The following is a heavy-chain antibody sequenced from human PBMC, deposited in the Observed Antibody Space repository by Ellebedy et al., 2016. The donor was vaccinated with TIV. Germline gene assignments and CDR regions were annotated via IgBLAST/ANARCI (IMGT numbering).Heavy chain of an antibody. CDR3: AKEKVRGVLWGWFDP. CDR2: IRGSGGST. V-gene: IGHV3-23*01. Sequence: GESLKISCAASGFTFSSYAMSWVRQAPGKGLEWVSAIRGSGGSTYYADSVKGRFTISRDNSKNTLYLQMNSMRAEDTAVYYCAKEKVRGVLWGWFDPWGQGTLVTVSS. J-gene: IGHJ5*02. D-gene: IGHD3-10*01. CDR1: GFTFSSYA.